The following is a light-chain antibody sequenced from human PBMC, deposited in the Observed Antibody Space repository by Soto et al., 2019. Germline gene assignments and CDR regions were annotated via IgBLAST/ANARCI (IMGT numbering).Light chain of an antibody. J-gene: IGKJ5*01. CDR2: GAS. CDR1: QSVSSR. Sequence: EIVKTQSPGTPSFSTGERATLSCRASQSVSSRLAWYQQKPGQAPRLLISGASSRATGIPDRFSGSGSGTDFTLTISRLEPEDFALYYCQHYVERSPITFGQGTRLEIK. V-gene: IGKV3-20*01. CDR3: QHYVERSPIT.